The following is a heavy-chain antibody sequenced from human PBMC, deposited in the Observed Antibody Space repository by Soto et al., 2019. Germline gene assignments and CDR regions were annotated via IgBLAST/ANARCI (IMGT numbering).Heavy chain of an antibody. CDR3: ARDRYYYYDTSGYYSY. CDR2: INTGNGNT. CDR1: GYSFTSHF. J-gene: IGHJ4*02. Sequence: QVQLVQSGAEVKKPGASMKVSCRTSGYSFTSHFIHWVRQARGQRLEWLVWINTGNGNTRDSENLEGRVTITRATSASTVYMELSSLRSEDTAVYYCARDRYYYYDTSGYYSYWGQGTLVTVSS. V-gene: IGHV1-3*04. D-gene: IGHD3-22*01.